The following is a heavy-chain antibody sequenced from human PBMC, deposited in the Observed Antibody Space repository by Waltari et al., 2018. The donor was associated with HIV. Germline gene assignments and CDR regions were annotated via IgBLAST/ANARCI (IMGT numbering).Heavy chain of an antibody. Sequence: QLVESGGGLIQPGGSLRLSCAASGFTVNSNYVNWVRQAPGKGLDVVSGIYSGGSTYYADSLKGRFTISRDNSKNTIYLQMNSLRAEDTAVYYCARDRPNYYDSSGYSSVFDVWGQGTMVTVSS. V-gene: IGHV3-53*01. D-gene: IGHD3-22*01. CDR2: IYSGGST. CDR3: ARDRPNYYDSSGYSSVFDV. CDR1: GFTVNSNY. J-gene: IGHJ3*01.